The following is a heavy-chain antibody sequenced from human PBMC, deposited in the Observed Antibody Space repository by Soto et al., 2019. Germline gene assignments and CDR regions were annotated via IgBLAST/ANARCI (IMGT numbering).Heavy chain of an antibody. V-gene: IGHV3-33*01. CDR3: ARDPGQDEAMDY. CDR1: GFTFSNFG. Sequence: QVQVVESGGGVVQPGRSLRLSCVASGFTFSNFGMHWVRQAPGKGLEWVAVIWHDGKNKYYADSAEGRFTVSRDNSKNTLYLQMNSLTAEDTAVYYSARDPGQDEAMDYWGQGTLVTVSS. J-gene: IGHJ4*02. CDR2: IWHDGKNK.